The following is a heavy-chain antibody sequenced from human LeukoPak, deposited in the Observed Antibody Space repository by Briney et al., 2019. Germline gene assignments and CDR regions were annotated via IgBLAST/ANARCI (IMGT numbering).Heavy chain of an antibody. V-gene: IGHV3-11*01. Sequence: PGGSLRLSCAASGFTFSDYYMSWIRQAPGKGLEWVSYISSSGSTIYYADSVKGRFTISRDNAKNSLYLQMNSLRAEDTAAYYCARGLLPYYYYYMDVWGKGTTVTVSS. CDR1: GFTFSDYY. CDR2: ISSSGSTI. J-gene: IGHJ6*03. CDR3: ARGLLPYYYYYMDV. D-gene: IGHD2-15*01.